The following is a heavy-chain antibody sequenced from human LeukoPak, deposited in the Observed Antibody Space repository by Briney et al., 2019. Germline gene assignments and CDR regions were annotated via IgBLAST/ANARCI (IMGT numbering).Heavy chain of an antibody. J-gene: IGHJ4*02. Sequence: SETLSLTCNVSGGSIRSGSYYWSWIRQPAGKGLEWIGRIETSGSINYNPSLKSRATISVDTSKNQFSLNLSSVTAADTAVYYCARASRDSSGYYYGFDSWGQGALVTVSS. CDR1: GGSIRSGSYY. CDR2: IETSGSI. V-gene: IGHV4-61*02. CDR3: ARASRDSSGYYYGFDS. D-gene: IGHD3-22*01.